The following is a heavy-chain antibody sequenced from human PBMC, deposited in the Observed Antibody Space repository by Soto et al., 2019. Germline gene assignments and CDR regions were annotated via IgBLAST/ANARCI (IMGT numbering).Heavy chain of an antibody. J-gene: IGHJ6*02. CDR2: IHPGNSDT. Sequence: GESLKISCKASGYSFTTYWIGWVRQMPGKGLEWMAIIHPGNSDTEYSPSFQGQVTISADKSISTSYLHWSSLKASDTAMYYCARLESDSSSWYRWYYYGMDVWGQGTTVTVSS. V-gene: IGHV5-51*01. D-gene: IGHD6-13*01. CDR1: GYSFTTYW. CDR3: ARLESDSSSWYRWYYYGMDV.